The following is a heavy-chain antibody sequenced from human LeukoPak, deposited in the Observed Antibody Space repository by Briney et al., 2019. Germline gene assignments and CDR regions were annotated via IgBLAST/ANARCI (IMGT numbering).Heavy chain of an antibody. CDR2: IKEDGSEK. CDR1: GFTSSNYW. J-gene: IGHJ4*02. V-gene: IGHV3-7*05. Sequence: TGGSLRLSCAASGFTSSNYWMSWVRQAPGKGLEWVANIKEDGSEKHYVDSLKGRFTISRDNTKNSLYLEVNSLRAEDTAVYYCGRIAYGNYVWGQGALVTVSS. D-gene: IGHD3-16*01. CDR3: GRIAYGNYV.